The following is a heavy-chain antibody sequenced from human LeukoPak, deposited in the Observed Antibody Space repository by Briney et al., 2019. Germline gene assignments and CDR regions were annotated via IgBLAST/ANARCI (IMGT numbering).Heavy chain of an antibody. CDR1: GFTFSSYA. Sequence: GGSLRLSCAASGFTFSSYAMSWVRQAPGKGLEWVSAISGSGGSTYYADSVKGRFTISRDNSKNTLYLQMNSLRAEDTAVYYCAKDSVDWDGDLLVSNWFDPWGQGTLVTVSS. V-gene: IGHV3-23*01. D-gene: IGHD2-8*02. J-gene: IGHJ5*02. CDR3: AKDSVDWDGDLLVSNWFDP. CDR2: ISGSGGST.